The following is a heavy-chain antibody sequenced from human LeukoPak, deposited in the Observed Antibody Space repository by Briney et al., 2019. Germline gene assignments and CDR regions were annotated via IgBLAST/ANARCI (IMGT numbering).Heavy chain of an antibody. Sequence: SETLSLTCTVSGGSISSYYWSWIRQPPGKGLEWVGYVYYSGSTNYNPSLKSRVTISVDTSKNHFSLKLSSVTAADTAVYSCARSIIGTRSKFDYWGQGTLVTVSS. CDR2: VYYSGST. J-gene: IGHJ4*02. V-gene: IGHV4-59*08. D-gene: IGHD1/OR15-1a*01. CDR3: ARSIIGTRSKFDY. CDR1: GGSISSYY.